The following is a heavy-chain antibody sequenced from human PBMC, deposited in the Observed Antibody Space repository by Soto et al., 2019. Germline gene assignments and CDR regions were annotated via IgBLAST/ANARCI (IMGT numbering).Heavy chain of an antibody. V-gene: IGHV4-31*03. CDR3: ARVCGGDCHYGMDV. D-gene: IGHD2-21*02. CDR2: IYYSGNT. CDR1: GGSISSGGYY. J-gene: IGHJ6*02. Sequence: QVQLQELGAGQVKPSQTLSLTCTVSGGSISSGGYYWSWIRLHPGKGLEWIGYIYYSGNTYYNPSLKSRLTISVDTSKNQFSLKLSSVTAADTAVYYCARVCGGDCHYGMDVWGQGTTVTVSS.